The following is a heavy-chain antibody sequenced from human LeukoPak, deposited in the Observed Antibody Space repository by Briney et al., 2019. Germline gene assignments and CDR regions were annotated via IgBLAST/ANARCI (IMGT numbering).Heavy chain of an antibody. J-gene: IGHJ4*02. CDR1: GFTFSIYS. Sequence: GGSLRLSCAASGFTFSIYSMNWVRQAPGKGLEWVSFISSSSSYIYYADSVKGRFTISRDNAKNSLCLQMNSLRAEDTAMYYCARAVAAAGIPDYWGQGTLVTVSS. D-gene: IGHD6-13*01. CDR2: ISSSSSYI. V-gene: IGHV3-21*01. CDR3: ARAVAAAGIPDY.